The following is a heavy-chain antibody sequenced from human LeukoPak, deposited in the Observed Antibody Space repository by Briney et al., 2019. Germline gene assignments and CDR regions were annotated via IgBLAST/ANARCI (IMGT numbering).Heavy chain of an antibody. J-gene: IGHJ1*01. CDR1: GFSFDDYA. V-gene: IGHV3-43*02. CDR3: AKDNQRGGFQH. D-gene: IGHD3-16*01. CDR2: ISGDGATT. Sequence: PGGSLRLSCAAPGFSFDDYAIHWVRQAPGKGLEWVSLISGDGATTYYADSVKGRFNISRDNSKSSLYLQMNSLRSEDSALYYCAKDNQRGGFQHWGQGTLVTVSS.